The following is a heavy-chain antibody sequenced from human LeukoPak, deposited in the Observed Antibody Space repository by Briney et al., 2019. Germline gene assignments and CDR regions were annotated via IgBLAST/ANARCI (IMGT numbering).Heavy chain of an antibody. CDR1: GGSISSGGYY. CDR3: ARERPSYYGMDV. CDR2: IYYSGST. J-gene: IGHJ6*04. V-gene: IGHV4-31*03. Sequence: PSETLSLTCTVSGGSISSGGYYWSWIRRHPGKGLEWIGYIYYSGSTYYNPSLKSRVTISVDTSKNQFSLKLSSVTAAGTAVYYCARERPSYYGMDVWGKGTTVTVSS.